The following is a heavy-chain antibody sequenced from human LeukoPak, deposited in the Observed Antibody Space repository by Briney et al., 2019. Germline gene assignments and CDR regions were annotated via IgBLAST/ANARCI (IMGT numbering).Heavy chain of an antibody. CDR2: INHSGST. V-gene: IGHV4-34*01. CDR1: GGSFSGYY. D-gene: IGHD3-10*01. CDR3: ARGRYYYSSGSYYRH. J-gene: IGHJ4*02. Sequence: SETLSLTCAVYGGSFSGYYWSWIRQPPGKGLEWIGEINHSGSTNYNPSLKSRVTISVDTSKNQFSLKLSSVTAADTAVYYCARGRYYYSSGSYYRHWGQGTLVTVSS.